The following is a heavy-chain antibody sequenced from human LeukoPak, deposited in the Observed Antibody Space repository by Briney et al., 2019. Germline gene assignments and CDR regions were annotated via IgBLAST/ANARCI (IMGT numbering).Heavy chain of an antibody. CDR1: GYTFTSYG. CDR2: ISAYNGNT. Sequence: ASVKVSCTASGYTFTSYGISWVRQAPGQGLEWMGWISAYNGNTNYAQKLQGRVTMTTDTSTSTAYMELRSLRSDDTAVYYCARGGYCSSTSCTNDAFDIWGQGTMVTVSS. CDR3: ARGGYCSSTSCTNDAFDI. J-gene: IGHJ3*02. D-gene: IGHD2-2*01. V-gene: IGHV1-18*01.